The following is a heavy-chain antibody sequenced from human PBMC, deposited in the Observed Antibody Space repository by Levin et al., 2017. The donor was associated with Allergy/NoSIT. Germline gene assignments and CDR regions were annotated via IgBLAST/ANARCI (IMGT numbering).Heavy chain of an antibody. CDR3: ARGLDTGMAPQH. Sequence: GGSLRLSCAASGFTFSSYWMSWVRQAPGKGLEWVTDIKQDGSEKNYVDSVKGRFTISRDNAKNSLYLQMNSLRAEDTAVYYCARGLDTGMAPQHWGQGTLVTASS. D-gene: IGHD5-18*01. CDR1: GFTFSSYW. J-gene: IGHJ4*02. V-gene: IGHV3-7*01. CDR2: IKQDGSEK.